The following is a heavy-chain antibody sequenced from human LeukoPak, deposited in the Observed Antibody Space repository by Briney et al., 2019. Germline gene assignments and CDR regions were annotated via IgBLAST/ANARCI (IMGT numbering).Heavy chain of an antibody. CDR1: GFTFSSYG. CDR3: ARGGRTTWHGMDV. D-gene: IGHD4-17*01. Sequence: HPGGSLRLSCAASGFTFSSYGMHWVRQAPGKGLEWVAVIWYDGSNKYYADSVKGRFTISRDNSKNTLYLQMNSLRAEDTAVYYCARGGRTTWHGMDVWGQGTTVTVSS. V-gene: IGHV3-33*01. CDR2: IWYDGSNK. J-gene: IGHJ6*02.